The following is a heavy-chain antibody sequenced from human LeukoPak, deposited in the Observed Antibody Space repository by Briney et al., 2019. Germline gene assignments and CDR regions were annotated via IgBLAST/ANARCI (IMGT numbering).Heavy chain of an antibody. Sequence: SVKVSCKASGGAFSSYAISWVRQAPGQGLEWMGGIIPIFGTANYAQKFQGRVTITADESTSTAYMELSSLRAEDTAVYYCARDGSSSWVSYYYGMDVWGQGTTVTVSS. D-gene: IGHD6-13*01. CDR1: GGAFSSYA. J-gene: IGHJ6*02. CDR3: ARDGSSSWVSYYYGMDV. V-gene: IGHV1-69*13. CDR2: IIPIFGTA.